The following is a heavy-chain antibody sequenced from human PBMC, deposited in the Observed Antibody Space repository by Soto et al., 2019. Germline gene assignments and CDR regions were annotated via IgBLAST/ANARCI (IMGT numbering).Heavy chain of an antibody. V-gene: IGHV3-21*01. Sequence: EVQLVESGGGLVKPGGSLRLSCAASGFTFSSYSMNWVRQAPGKGLECVSSITRSSSYIYYADSVKGRFTISRDNAKNSLYLQMDSLRAEDTAMYFCARGRGDWNSPPRWGQGTQVTVSS. CDR1: GFTFSSYS. D-gene: IGHD1-7*01. CDR3: ARGRGDWNSPPR. J-gene: IGHJ4*02. CDR2: ITRSSSYI.